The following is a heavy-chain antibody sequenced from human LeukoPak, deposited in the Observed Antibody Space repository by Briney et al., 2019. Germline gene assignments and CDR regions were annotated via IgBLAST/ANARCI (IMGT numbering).Heavy chain of an antibody. D-gene: IGHD6-13*01. CDR2: INPSGGST. CDR1: GYTFTSYY. V-gene: IGHV1-46*01. J-gene: IGHJ4*02. CDR3: ARARLRAAAGTTLDY. Sequence: ASVKVSCKASGYTFTSYYMHWVRQAPGQGLEWMGIINPSGGSTSYAQKFQGRVTMTRDTSKSTVYMELSSLRSEDTAVYYCARARLRAAAGTTLDYWGQGTLVTVSS.